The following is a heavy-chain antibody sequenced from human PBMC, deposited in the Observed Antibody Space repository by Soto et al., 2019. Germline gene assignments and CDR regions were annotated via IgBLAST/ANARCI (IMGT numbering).Heavy chain of an antibody. D-gene: IGHD1-7*01. CDR2: ISYDGSNK. CDR1: GFTFSSYA. J-gene: IGHJ4*02. Sequence: GGSLRLSCAASGFTFSSYAMHWVRQAPGKGLEWVAVISYDGSNKYYADSVKGRFTISRDNSKNTLYLQMNSLRAEDTAVYYCARGQTIRITGTCDYWGQGTLVTVSS. CDR3: ARGQTIRITGTCDY. V-gene: IGHV3-30-3*01.